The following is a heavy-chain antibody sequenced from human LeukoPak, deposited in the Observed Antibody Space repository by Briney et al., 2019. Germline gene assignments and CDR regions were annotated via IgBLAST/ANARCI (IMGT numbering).Heavy chain of an antibody. CDR1: RFTFSSYW. D-gene: IGHD2-15*01. CDR3: SREDCSGGTCYNSIDY. CDR2: INPDGSEQ. V-gene: IGHV3-7*01. Sequence: GGSLRLSCATSRFTFSSYWMSWVRQAPGMGLEWVANINPDGSEQYYLDSVRGRFTIPRDNAKNSLYLLMNSLRAEDTAVYYCSREDCSGGTCYNSIDYWGQGTLVTVSS. J-gene: IGHJ4*02.